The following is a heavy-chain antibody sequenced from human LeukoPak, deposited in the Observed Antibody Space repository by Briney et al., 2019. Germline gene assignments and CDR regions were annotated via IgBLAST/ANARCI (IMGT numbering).Heavy chain of an antibody. CDR1: GYTFTSYD. J-gene: IGHJ6*03. D-gene: IGHD5-18*01. V-gene: IGHV1-8*03. CDR3: ARGAKGGYSYGYYYYYYMDV. CDR2: MNPNSGNT. Sequence: GASVKVSCKASGYTFTSYDINWVRQATGQGLEWMGWMNPNSGNTGYAQKFQGRVTITRNTSISTAYMELSSLRSEDTAVYYCARGAKGGYSYGYYYYYYMDVWGKGTTVTVSS.